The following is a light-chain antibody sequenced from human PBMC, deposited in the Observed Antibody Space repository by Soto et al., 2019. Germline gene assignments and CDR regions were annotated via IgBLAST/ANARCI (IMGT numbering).Light chain of an antibody. Sequence: DIQMTQSPSSLSASVGDRVTITCRASQGISNYLAWYQQKPGQVPKLLIYAASTLQSGVPSRFSGSGSGTDFTLTISSLEPEDFAMYYCQKYDSAPMTFGQGTRVEIK. CDR3: QKYDSAPMT. V-gene: IGKV1-27*01. J-gene: IGKJ1*01. CDR1: QGISNY. CDR2: AAS.